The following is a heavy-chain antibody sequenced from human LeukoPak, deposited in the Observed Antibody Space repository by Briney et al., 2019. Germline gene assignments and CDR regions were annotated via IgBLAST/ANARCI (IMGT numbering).Heavy chain of an antibody. CDR1: VCTFSSYE. J-gene: IGHJ6*03. CDR3: ARDNDSSGYYWGYYYYYMDV. D-gene: IGHD3-22*01. CDR2: ISSSGSTI. Sequence: GGSLRLSCASSVCTFSSYEMNWVRQAPGKGLEWVSYISSSGSTIYYADSVRGRFTISIDNAKNALYLQVNNLRAEDRAVYYCARDNDSSGYYWGYYYYYMDVWGKGTTVTVSS. V-gene: IGHV3-48*03.